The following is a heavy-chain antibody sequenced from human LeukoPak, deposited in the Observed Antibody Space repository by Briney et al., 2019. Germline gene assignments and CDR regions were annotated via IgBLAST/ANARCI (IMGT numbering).Heavy chain of an antibody. CDR3: ARGPPHYDILTGYLDY. J-gene: IGHJ4*02. D-gene: IGHD3-9*01. CDR2: IIPIFGTA. CDR1: GGTFSSYA. Sequence: GAPVKVSCKASGGTFSSYAISWVRQAPGQGLEWMGGIIPIFGTANYAQKFQGRVTITADESTSTAYMELSSLRSEDTAVYYCARGPPHYDILTGYLDYWGQGTLVTVSS. V-gene: IGHV1-69*13.